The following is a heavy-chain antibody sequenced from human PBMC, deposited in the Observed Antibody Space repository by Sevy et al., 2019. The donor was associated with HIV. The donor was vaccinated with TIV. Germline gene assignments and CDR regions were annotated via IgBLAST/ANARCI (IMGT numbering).Heavy chain of an antibody. CDR1: GGSISSGLYS. D-gene: IGHD4-17*01. CDR3: ARDSGDYPYYFDH. CDR2: IYHTGNT. Sequence: SETLSLTCAVSGGSISSGLYSWNWIRQPPGRGLEWIGYIYHTGNTYYNPSLKTRVTISVDRSKNQFSLRLTSVTAADTAVYYCARDSGDYPYYFDHWGQGTLVAVSS. V-gene: IGHV4-30-2*01. J-gene: IGHJ4*02.